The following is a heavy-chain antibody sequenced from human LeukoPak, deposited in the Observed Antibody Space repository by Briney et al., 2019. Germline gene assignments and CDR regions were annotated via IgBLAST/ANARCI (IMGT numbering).Heavy chain of an antibody. D-gene: IGHD5-12*01. CDR1: GFTFSSYW. J-gene: IGHJ4*02. CDR2: IKQDGSEK. V-gene: IGHV3-7*01. Sequence: PAGGSLRLSCAASGFTFSSYWISWVRQAPGKGLEWVANIKQDGSEKYYVDSVKGRFTISIDNAKNSLYLQMNRLRAEDTAVYYCARASYSGYDFGYWGQGTLVTVSS. CDR3: ARASYSGYDFGY.